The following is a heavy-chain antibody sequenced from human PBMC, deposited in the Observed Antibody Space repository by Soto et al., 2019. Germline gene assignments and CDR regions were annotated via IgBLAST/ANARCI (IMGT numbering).Heavy chain of an antibody. D-gene: IGHD6-19*01. V-gene: IGHV3-23*01. J-gene: IGHJ5*02. CDR3: ARDSPNKAVAGDFET. CDR2: ITGDGGST. CDR1: GFTFSNYA. Sequence: EVQLSESGGALVQPGGSLRLSCAGSGFTFSNYAMSWVRQAPGKGLEWVSAITGDGGSTLYEESVEGRFTISRDDSKQTLYLQMKSLRDEDTAVYYCARDSPNKAVAGDFETWGQGTLVTVSS.